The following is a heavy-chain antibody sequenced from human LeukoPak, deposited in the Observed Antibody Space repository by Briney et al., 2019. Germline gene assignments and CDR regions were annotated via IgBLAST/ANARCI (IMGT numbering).Heavy chain of an antibody. D-gene: IGHD3-3*01. V-gene: IGHV4-59*01. J-gene: IGHJ4*02. CDR3: ARHLLSAYHNFDY. Sequence: SETLSLTCTVSGGSIDNYYWSWIRQPPGKGLEWIGYIYYSGNTYYIPSLESRVTISVDRSKNQFSLKLSSVTAADTAVYYCARHLLSAYHNFDYWGQGTLVTVSS. CDR2: IYYSGNT. CDR1: GGSIDNYY.